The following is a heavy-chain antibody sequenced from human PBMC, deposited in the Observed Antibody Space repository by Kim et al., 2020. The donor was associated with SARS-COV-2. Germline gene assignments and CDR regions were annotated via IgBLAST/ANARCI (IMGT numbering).Heavy chain of an antibody. Sequence: ADSVKGRFTISRDNSKNTLYLQMNSLRAEDTAVYFCATGLEPAARYAFDIWGQGTRVTVSS. CDR3: ATGLEPAARYAFDI. D-gene: IGHD2-2*01. V-gene: IGHV3-30*01. J-gene: IGHJ3*02.